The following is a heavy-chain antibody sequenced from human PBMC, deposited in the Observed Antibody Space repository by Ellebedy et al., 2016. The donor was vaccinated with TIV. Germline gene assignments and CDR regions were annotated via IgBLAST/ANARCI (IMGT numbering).Heavy chain of an antibody. V-gene: IGHV1-2*02. CDR3: ARGFCGGDCYLEEVWYFDL. Sequence: ASVKVSCKASGYTFTGYYMHWVRQAPGQGLEWMGWINPNSGGTNYAQKFQGRVTMTRDTSISTAYMELSRLRSDDTAVYYCARGFCGGDCYLEEVWYFDLWGRGTLVTVSS. CDR1: GYTFTGYY. D-gene: IGHD2-21*02. CDR2: INPNSGGT. J-gene: IGHJ2*01.